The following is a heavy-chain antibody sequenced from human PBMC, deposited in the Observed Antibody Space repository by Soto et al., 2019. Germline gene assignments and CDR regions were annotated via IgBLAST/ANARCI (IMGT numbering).Heavy chain of an antibody. D-gene: IGHD7-27*01. J-gene: IGHJ4*02. CDR1: GGSISHVYYY. V-gene: IGHV4-30-4*01. CDR2: IYNGGST. CDR3: ATGPSGDKVDS. Sequence: QVQLQESGPGLLKPSQTLSLTCAVSGGSISHVYYYWSWIRQLPDKGLEWIGHIYNGGSTYNNPSLTXRXTXSXXTSRNQFSLQLTSVSAADTAVYYCATGPSGDKVDSWGQGILVTVSS.